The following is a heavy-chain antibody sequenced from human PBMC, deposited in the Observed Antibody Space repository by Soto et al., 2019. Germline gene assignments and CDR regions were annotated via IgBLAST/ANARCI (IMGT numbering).Heavy chain of an antibody. CDR3: ARGIYSTSSFFDS. CDR2: IYYSGNT. V-gene: IGHV4-30-4*01. J-gene: IGHJ4*02. D-gene: IGHD6-6*01. CDR1: GGYIRSGDYY. Sequence: PSETLSLTCPVSGGYIRSGDYYWSWIRQPPGKGLEWIGYIYYSGNTYYIPSLKSRVTISVDTSKNQISLKLNSVTAADTAVYYCARGIYSTSSFFDSWGQGTLVTVSS.